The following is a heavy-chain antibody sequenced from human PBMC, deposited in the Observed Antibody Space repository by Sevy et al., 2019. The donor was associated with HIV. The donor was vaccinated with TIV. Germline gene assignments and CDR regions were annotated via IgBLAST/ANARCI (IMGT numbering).Heavy chain of an antibody. Sequence: SETLSPTCTVSGYSIRNGYYWAWIRQPPGKGLEWIGSIHHSGITHYNPSLKSRVIISVDTSKNQVSLELSSVTAADTAMYYCARDRKYPLYYFDYWGQGILVTVSS. CDR1: GYSIRNGYY. CDR3: ARDRKYPLYYFDY. D-gene: IGHD6-6*01. J-gene: IGHJ4*02. CDR2: IHHSGIT. V-gene: IGHV4-38-2*02.